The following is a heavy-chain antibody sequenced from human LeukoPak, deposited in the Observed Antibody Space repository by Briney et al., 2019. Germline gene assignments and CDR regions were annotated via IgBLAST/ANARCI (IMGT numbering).Heavy chain of an antibody. J-gene: IGHJ4*02. D-gene: IGHD6-19*01. V-gene: IGHV1-69*13. CDR2: IIPIFGTA. CDR3: AREYSSGWYTYFDY. Sequence: SVNVSCKASGGTFSSYAISWVRQAPGQGLEWMGGIIPIFGTANYAQKFQGRVTITADESTSTAYMELSSLRSEDTAVYYCAREYSSGWYTYFDYWGQGTLVTVSS. CDR1: GGTFSSYA.